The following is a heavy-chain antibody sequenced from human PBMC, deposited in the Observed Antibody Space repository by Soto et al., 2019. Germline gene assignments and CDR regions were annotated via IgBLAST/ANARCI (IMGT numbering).Heavy chain of an antibody. J-gene: IGHJ5*02. V-gene: IGHV4-39*01. Sequence: QLQLQESGPGLVKPSETLSLTCTVSGGSISSSSYYWGWIRQPPGKGLEWIGSIYYSGSTYYNPSLKSRVTISVXMSXNXSSLKLSSVTAADTAVYYCARLYPHYYGSGLRWFDPWGQGTLVTVSS. CDR3: ARLYPHYYGSGLRWFDP. CDR2: IYYSGST. CDR1: GGSISSSSYY. D-gene: IGHD3-10*01.